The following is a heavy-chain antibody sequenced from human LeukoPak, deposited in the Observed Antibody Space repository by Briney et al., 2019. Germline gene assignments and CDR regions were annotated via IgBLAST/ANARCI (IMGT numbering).Heavy chain of an antibody. V-gene: IGHV4-59*01. D-gene: IGHD4-17*01. CDR1: GGSISSYY. CDR3: AGATYGADVRYYYYYGMDV. J-gene: IGHJ6*02. CDR2: IYYSGST. Sequence: SETLSLTCTVSGGSISSYYWSWIRQPPGKGLEWIGYIYYSGSTNYNPSLKSRVTISVDTSKNQFSLKLSSVTAADTAVYYCAGATYGADVRYYYYYGMDVWGQGTTVTVSS.